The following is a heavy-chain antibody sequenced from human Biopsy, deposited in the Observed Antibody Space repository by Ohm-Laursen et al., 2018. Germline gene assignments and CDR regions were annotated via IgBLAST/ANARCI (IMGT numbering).Heavy chain of an antibody. CDR3: ARVVGAATGFDQ. CDR1: GGSISGYY. D-gene: IGHD1-26*01. CDR2: IWSSGTT. V-gene: IGHV4-59*01. J-gene: IGHJ4*02. Sequence: SETLSLTCSISGGSISGYYWNWIRQSPGKGLEWIGYIWSSGTTDYNPSLQSRVSMSLELSTDHFSLKVDSVTAADTAVYYCARVVGAATGFDQWGQGIPVTVSS.